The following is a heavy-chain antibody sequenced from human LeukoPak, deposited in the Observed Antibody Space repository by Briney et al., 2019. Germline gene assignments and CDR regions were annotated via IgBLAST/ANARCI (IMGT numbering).Heavy chain of an antibody. J-gene: IGHJ6*03. CDR2: IYYSGNT. CDR3: ARAGVRGGYYYYYYYMDV. V-gene: IGHV4-59*12. CDR1: GGSISSYY. Sequence: SETLSLTCTVSGGSISSYYWSWIRQPPGKGLEWIGYIYYSGNTNYNPSLRSRVTISVDKSKNQFSLKLSSVTAADTAVYYCARAGVRGGYYYYYYYMDVWGKGTTVTVSS. D-gene: IGHD3-10*01.